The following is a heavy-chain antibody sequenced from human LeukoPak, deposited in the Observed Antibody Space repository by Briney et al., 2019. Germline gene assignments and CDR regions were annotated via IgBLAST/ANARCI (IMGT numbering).Heavy chain of an antibody. J-gene: IGHJ4*02. V-gene: IGHV1-69*13. CDR2: IIPIFGTA. CDR3: ARSPTTLSSNSSPFDY. CDR1: GGTFSSYA. Sequence: SVKVSCKASGGTFSSYAISWVRQAPGQGLEWMGGIIPIFGTANYAQKFQGRVTITADESTSTAYMELSSLRSEDTAVYYCARSPTTLSSNSSPFDYWGRGTLATVSS. D-gene: IGHD6-6*01.